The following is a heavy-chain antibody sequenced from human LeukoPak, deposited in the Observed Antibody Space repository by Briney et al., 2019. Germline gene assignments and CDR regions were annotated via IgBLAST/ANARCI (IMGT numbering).Heavy chain of an antibody. CDR2: ISGSGGST. Sequence: GGSLRLSCAASGFTFSSYAMSWVRQAPGKGLEWVSAISGSGGSTYYADSVKGRFTISRDNSKNTLYLQMNSLRAEGTAVYYCAKVSCGGITIFGEAEGGQGTLVTVSS. CDR3: AKVSCGGITIFGEAE. D-gene: IGHD3-3*01. CDR1: GFTFSSYA. V-gene: IGHV3-23*01. J-gene: IGHJ4*02.